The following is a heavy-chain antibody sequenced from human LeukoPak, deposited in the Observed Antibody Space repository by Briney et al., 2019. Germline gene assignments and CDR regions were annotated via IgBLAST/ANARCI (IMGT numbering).Heavy chain of an antibody. V-gene: IGHV3-23*01. J-gene: IGHJ4*02. CDR3: AKDRGMVGASVRAFDY. Sequence: GGSLRLSCAACGFTFSHYSIDWVRQAPGKGLEWVSVISGSGETTYYADSVKGRFTISRDNSQNTLYLQMSSLRGEDMALYYCAKDRGMVGASVRAFDYWGQGTLVTVSS. CDR1: GFTFSHYS. CDR2: ISGSGETT. D-gene: IGHD1-26*01.